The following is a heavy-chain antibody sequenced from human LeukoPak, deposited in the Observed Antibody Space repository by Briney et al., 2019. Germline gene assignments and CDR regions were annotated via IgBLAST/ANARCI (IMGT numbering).Heavy chain of an antibody. CDR3: VRVSLSPYSSSWFDY. Sequence: PSETLSLTCTVSGGSITNFYWSWIRQPPGRRLEFIGYIYYSGSTNYNPSLKSRVTVSVDTSRNQFSLNLSSVTTADTAVYYCVRVSLSPYSSSWFDYWGQGTLVTVSS. D-gene: IGHD6-13*01. CDR2: IYYSGST. J-gene: IGHJ4*02. V-gene: IGHV4-59*01. CDR1: GGSITNFY.